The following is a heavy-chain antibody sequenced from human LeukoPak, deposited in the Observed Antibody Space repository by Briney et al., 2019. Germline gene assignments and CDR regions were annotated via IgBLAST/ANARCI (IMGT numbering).Heavy chain of an antibody. CDR2: ISYDGSNK. D-gene: IGHD3-9*01. V-gene: IGHV3-30-3*01. J-gene: IGHJ6*02. CDR3: ARNESYDILTGYPLEDYGMDV. Sequence: GRSLRLSCAASGFTFSSYAMHWVRQAPGKGLEWVAVISYDGSNKYYADSVKGRFTISRDNSKNTLYLQMNSLRAEDTAVYYCARNESYDILTGYPLEDYGMDVWGQGITVTVSS. CDR1: GFTFSSYA.